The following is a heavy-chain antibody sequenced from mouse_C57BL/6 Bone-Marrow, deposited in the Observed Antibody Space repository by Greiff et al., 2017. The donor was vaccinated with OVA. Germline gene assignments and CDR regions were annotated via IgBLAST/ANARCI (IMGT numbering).Heavy chain of an antibody. V-gene: IGHV1-74*01. CDR1: GYTFTSYW. D-gene: IGHD1-1*01. Sequence: VQLQQPGAELVKPGASVKVSCKASGYTFTSYWMHWVKQRPGQGLEWIGRIHPSDSDTNYNQKFKGKATLTVDKSSSTAYMQLSSLTSEDSAVYYGARSHYYYGSAYWYFDVWGTGTTVTVSS. CDR2: IHPSDSDT. J-gene: IGHJ1*03. CDR3: ARSHYYYGSAYWYFDV.